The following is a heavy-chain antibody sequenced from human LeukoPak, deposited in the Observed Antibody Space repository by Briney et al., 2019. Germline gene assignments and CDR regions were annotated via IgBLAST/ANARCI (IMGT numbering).Heavy chain of an antibody. CDR2: INHSGST. Sequence: SETLSLTCAVYGGAFSGYYWSWIRQPPGKGLEWIGEINHSGSTNYNPSLKSRVTISVDTSKNQFSLKLSSVTAADTAVYYCARVGQWLAYYFDYWGQGTLVTVSS. CDR1: GGAFSGYY. V-gene: IGHV4-34*01. J-gene: IGHJ4*02. D-gene: IGHD6-19*01. CDR3: ARVGQWLAYYFDY.